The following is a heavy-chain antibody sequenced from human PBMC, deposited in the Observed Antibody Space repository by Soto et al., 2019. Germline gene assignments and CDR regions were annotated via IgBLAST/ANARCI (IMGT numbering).Heavy chain of an antibody. V-gene: IGHV1-3*01. CDR3: ARIAGCSGGSCYWFDP. Sequence: ASVKVSCKASGYTFTSYAMHWVRQAPGQRLEWMGWINAGNGNTKYSQKFQGRVTITRDTSASTAYMELSSLRSEDTAVYYCARIAGCSGGSCYWFDPWGQGTLVTVSS. CDR2: INAGNGNT. J-gene: IGHJ5*02. D-gene: IGHD2-15*01. CDR1: GYTFTSYA.